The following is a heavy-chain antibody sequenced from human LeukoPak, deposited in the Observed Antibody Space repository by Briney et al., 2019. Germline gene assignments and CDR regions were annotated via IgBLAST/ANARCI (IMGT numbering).Heavy chain of an antibody. Sequence: ASVKVSCKASGYTFTGYYMHWVRQAPGQGLEWMGWINPNSGGTNYAQKFQGRVTMTRDTSISTAYMELSRLRSDDTAVYYCARPYYYDSSGQRYFDYWGQGTLVTVSS. CDR2: INPNSGGT. D-gene: IGHD3-22*01. V-gene: IGHV1-2*02. CDR3: ARPYYYDSSGQRYFDY. J-gene: IGHJ4*02. CDR1: GYTFTGYY.